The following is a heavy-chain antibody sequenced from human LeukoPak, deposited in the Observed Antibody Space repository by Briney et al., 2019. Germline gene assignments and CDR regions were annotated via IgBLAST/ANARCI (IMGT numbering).Heavy chain of an antibody. CDR3: ATKQWLAPPPDS. J-gene: IGHJ4*02. Sequence: PGGSLRLSCAASGFTFSKYWMLWVSQAPGKGLESVSRINTDGTVTTYADSVKGRFTVSSDNADNTMFLQMNSVRDEDTAVYYCATKQWLAPPPDSWGQGTPVTVSS. CDR1: GFTFSKYW. CDR2: INTDGTVT. D-gene: IGHD6-19*01. V-gene: IGHV3-74*01.